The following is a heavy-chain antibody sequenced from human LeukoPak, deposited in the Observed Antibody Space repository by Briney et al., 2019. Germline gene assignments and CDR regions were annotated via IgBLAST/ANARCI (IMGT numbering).Heavy chain of an antibody. Sequence: GGSLRLSCSASGXTFSSYAVHWVRQAPGKGLEYVSAISSNGGSTYYADSVKGRFTISRDNSKNTLYLQMSSLRAEDTVVYYCVKDLCTNGVCYNFDYWGQGTLVTVSS. J-gene: IGHJ4*02. V-gene: IGHV3-64D*09. CDR3: VKDLCTNGVCYNFDY. D-gene: IGHD2-8*01. CDR1: GXTFSSYA. CDR2: ISSNGGST.